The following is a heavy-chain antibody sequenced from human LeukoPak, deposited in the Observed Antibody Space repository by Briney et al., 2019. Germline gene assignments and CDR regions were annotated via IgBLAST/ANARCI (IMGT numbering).Heavy chain of an antibody. J-gene: IGHJ4*02. D-gene: IGHD3-3*01. V-gene: IGHV3-30*02. Sequence: PEGSLRLSCAASGFTFSGYGMHWVRQAPGKGLEWVAFIRYDGSNKYYADSVKGRFTISRDNSKNTLYLQMNSLRAEDTAVYYCAKDHYDFWSGYYTGTILDYWGQGTLVTVSS. CDR3: AKDHYDFWSGYYTGTILDY. CDR2: IRYDGSNK. CDR1: GFTFSGYG.